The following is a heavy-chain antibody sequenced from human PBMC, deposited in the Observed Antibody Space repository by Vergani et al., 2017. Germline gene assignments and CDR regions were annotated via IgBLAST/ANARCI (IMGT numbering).Heavy chain of an antibody. CDR3: VRTEYCTGIACNTRFDS. Sequence: EVQLVESGGGLAQPGGSLRLSCAASGFTFSSYNMNWVRQAPGKGLEWLSYISSSSSSIYYADSVKGRFTISRDNAKNTVFLQMNNLRADDAGVYYCVRTEYCTGIACNTRFDSWGQGALVTVSS. CDR1: GFTFSSYN. V-gene: IGHV3-48*01. CDR2: ISSSSSSI. D-gene: IGHD2-8*02. J-gene: IGHJ5*01.